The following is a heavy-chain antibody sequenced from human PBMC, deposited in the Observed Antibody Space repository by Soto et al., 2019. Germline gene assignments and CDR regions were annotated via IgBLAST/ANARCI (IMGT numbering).Heavy chain of an antibody. CDR1: GFTCLGDW. V-gene: IGHV3-7*01. Sequence: GVLRLSCVASGFTCLGDWMSWVRQAPGKGLEWVANIKQDGSAKQYLDSVRGRFTISRDNSKNSVYLQMNSLRAEDTALYYCARDFYGGFSYGPGDNSGQGTLVTVSS. CDR3: ARDFYGGFSYGPGDN. J-gene: IGHJ4*02. D-gene: IGHD2-15*01. CDR2: IKQDGSAK.